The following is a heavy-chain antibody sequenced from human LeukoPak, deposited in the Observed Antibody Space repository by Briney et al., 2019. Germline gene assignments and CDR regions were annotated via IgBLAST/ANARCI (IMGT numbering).Heavy chain of an antibody. V-gene: IGHV3-48*03. D-gene: IGHD5-12*01. J-gene: IGHJ6*03. CDR1: GFTFRDYE. CDR3: ARGDYLAVHYYMDV. Sequence: PGGSLRLSCVASGFTFRDYEMNWVRQAPGKGLEWVSYISSRGNPIYYGASVKGRFTISRDNAKKSLYLQMNSLRAEDTGVYYCARGDYLAVHYYMDVWGKGTTVTVSS. CDR2: ISSRGNPI.